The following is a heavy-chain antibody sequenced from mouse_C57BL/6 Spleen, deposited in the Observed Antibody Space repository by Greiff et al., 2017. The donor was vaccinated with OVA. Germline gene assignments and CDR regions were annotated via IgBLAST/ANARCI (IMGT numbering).Heavy chain of an antibody. V-gene: IGHV1-18*01. CDR2: INPNNGGT. Sequence: EVKLQQSGPELVKPGASVTIPCKASGYTFTDYNMDWVKQSPGKSLEWIGDINPNNGGTIYNQKFKGKATLTVDKSSSTAYMELRRLTSEDTAVYYCERHYGNDWYFDVWGTGTTGTVSS. CDR1: GYTFTDYN. J-gene: IGHJ1*03. CDR3: ERHYGNDWYFDV. D-gene: IGHD2-1*01.